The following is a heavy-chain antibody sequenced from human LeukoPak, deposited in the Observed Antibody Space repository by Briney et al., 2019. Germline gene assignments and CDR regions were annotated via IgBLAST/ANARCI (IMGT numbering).Heavy chain of an antibody. Sequence: PSETLSLTCTVSGGSISSSSYYWGWIRQPPGKGLEWIGSIYYSGSTYYNPSLKSRVTISVDTSKNQFSLKLSSVTAADTAVYYCAKDGVILQYNWFDPWGQGTLVTVSS. CDR2: IYYSGST. CDR3: AKDGVILQYNWFDP. J-gene: IGHJ5*02. D-gene: IGHD3-16*02. CDR1: GGSISSSSYY. V-gene: IGHV4-39*07.